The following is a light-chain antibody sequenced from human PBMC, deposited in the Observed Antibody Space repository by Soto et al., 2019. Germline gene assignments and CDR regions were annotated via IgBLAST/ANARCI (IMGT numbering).Light chain of an antibody. V-gene: IGLV2-14*01. CDR2: EVT. CDR3: SSYTDSNIPVI. Sequence: QSVLTQPASVSGSPGQSITISCTGTSSDVGAYNYVSWYQQHPGKAPKLIIFEVTNRPSGVSSRFSGSKSGNTASLTVSGLQAEDEADYYCSSYTDSNIPVIFGGGTKLTVL. CDR1: SSDVGAYNY. J-gene: IGLJ2*01.